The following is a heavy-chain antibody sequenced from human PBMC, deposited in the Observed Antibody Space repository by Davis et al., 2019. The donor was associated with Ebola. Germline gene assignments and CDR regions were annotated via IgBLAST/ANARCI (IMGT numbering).Heavy chain of an antibody. CDR3: AREWYQLPLGY. J-gene: IGHJ4*02. D-gene: IGHD4/OR15-4a*01. Sequence: PGGSLRLSCAASGFTFSSYGMHWVRQAPGKGLEWVALISSDGSNKYYADSVKGRFTISRDNSKNTLYLQMNSLRAEDTAVYYCAREWYQLPLGYWGQGTLVTVSS. V-gene: IGHV3-30*03. CDR1: GFTFSSYG. CDR2: ISSDGSNK.